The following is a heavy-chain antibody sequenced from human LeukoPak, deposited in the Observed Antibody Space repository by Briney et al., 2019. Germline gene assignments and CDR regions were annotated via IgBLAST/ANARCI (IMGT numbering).Heavy chain of an antibody. Sequence: QSGGSLRLSCAASGFTFSSYGMPWVRQAPGKGLEWVAVIWYDGSNKYYADSVKGRFTISRDNSKNTLYLQMNSLRAEDTAVYYCARPKGIVVVSDAFDIWGQGTMVTVSS. CDR2: IWYDGSNK. J-gene: IGHJ3*02. D-gene: IGHD3-22*01. CDR1: GFTFSSYG. CDR3: ARPKGIVVVSDAFDI. V-gene: IGHV3-33*01.